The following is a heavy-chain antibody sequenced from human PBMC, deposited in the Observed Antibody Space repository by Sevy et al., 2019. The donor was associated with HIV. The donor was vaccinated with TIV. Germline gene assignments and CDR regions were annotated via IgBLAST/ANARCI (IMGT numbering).Heavy chain of an antibody. CDR3: ARDQYYDISTGFYPMDV. D-gene: IGHD3-9*01. CDR1: GGSVSSANDY. V-gene: IGHV4-61*01. Sequence: SETLSLTCSISGGSVSSANDYWTWIRQSPGKGLEWIGHVFYFGSTNYNPSLKSRVTISLDMSKKQFSLKLSSVTAADTDVYYCARDQYYDISTGFYPMDVWGQGTTVTVSS. CDR2: VFYFGST. J-gene: IGHJ6*02.